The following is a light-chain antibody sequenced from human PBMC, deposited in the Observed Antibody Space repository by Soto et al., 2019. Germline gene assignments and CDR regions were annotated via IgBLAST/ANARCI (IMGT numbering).Light chain of an antibody. Sequence: QSVLTQPPSVSAAPGQNITISCFGSSSNIGNNFVSWYQHLPGAAPKLLIYDIYKRPSGIPDRFSGSKSGTSATLGITGLQTGEEADYYCGTWDSSLSAVVFGGGTKVTVL. CDR2: DIY. J-gene: IGLJ2*01. CDR3: GTWDSSLSAVV. V-gene: IGLV1-51*01. CDR1: SSNIGNNF.